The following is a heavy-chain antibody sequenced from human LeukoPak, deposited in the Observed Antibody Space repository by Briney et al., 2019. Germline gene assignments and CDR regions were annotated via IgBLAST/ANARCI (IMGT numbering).Heavy chain of an antibody. J-gene: IGHJ4*02. V-gene: IGHV4-4*07. D-gene: IGHD5-24*01. CDR3: ARGTEGYREKYYFDY. CDR2: IYTSGST. CDR1: GGTISSYY. Sequence: SETLSLTCTVAGGTISSYYWSWIRQPAGKGLEWIGRIYTSGSTNYNPSLKSRVTMSVDTSKNQFSLKLSSVTAADTAVYYCARGTEGYREKYYFDYWGQGTLVTVSS.